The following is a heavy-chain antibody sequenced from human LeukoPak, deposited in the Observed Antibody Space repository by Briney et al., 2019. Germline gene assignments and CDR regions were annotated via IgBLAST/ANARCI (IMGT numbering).Heavy chain of an antibody. CDR1: GYTFTSHD. CDR3: ARTGSGAPAASGDFDY. V-gene: IGHV1-8*01. CDR2: MNPDTGDT. J-gene: IGHJ4*02. Sequence: GASVKVFCKASGYTFTSHDINWVRQATGQGLEWMGWMNPDTGDTGYAQKFQGRVTMTRDTSISTVYMELSSLRSEDTAVYYCARTGSGAPAASGDFDYWGQGTLVTVSS. D-gene: IGHD2-2*01.